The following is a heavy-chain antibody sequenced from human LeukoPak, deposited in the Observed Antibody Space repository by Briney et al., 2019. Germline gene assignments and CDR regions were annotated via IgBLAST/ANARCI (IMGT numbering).Heavy chain of an antibody. CDR1: GGTFTSYA. CDR2: IIPIFGTA. V-gene: IGHV1-69*13. Sequence: SVKVSCKASGGTFTSYAISWVRQAPRQGLEWMGGIIPIFGTANYAQKFQGRVTITADESTSTAYMELSSLRSEDTAVYYCARCYRRSGDYYYYMDVWGKGTTVTVSS. CDR3: ARCYRRSGDYYYYMDV. J-gene: IGHJ6*03. D-gene: IGHD5-18*01.